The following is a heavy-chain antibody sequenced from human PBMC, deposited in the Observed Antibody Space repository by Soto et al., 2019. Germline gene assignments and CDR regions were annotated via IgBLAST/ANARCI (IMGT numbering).Heavy chain of an antibody. CDR3: ATGFDYYDSSGSRPHFDY. J-gene: IGHJ4*02. CDR1: GYTLNELS. Sequence: ASVKVSCKVSGYTLNELSMHWGRQAPGRGLEWMGGFDPEDGETIYAQKFQGRVTMTEDTSTDTAYMELSSLRSEDTAVYYCATGFDYYDSSGSRPHFDYWGQGTLVTVSS. D-gene: IGHD3-22*01. CDR2: FDPEDGET. V-gene: IGHV1-24*01.